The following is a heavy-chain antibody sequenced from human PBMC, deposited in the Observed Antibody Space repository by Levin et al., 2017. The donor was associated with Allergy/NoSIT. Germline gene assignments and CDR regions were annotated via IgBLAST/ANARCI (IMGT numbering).Heavy chain of an antibody. V-gene: IGHV4-61*02. J-gene: IGHJ4*02. D-gene: IGHD3-10*01. CDR1: GGSISSGSYY. CDR2: IYSSGSA. CDR3: ARAEVGSEH. Sequence: SQTLSLTCKVSGGSISSGSYYWSWIRQPAAKGLEWIGRIYSSGSANYNPSLKSRVTISVDTCKNQFSLKLSSVTAADTAVYYCARAEVGSEHWGQGPLVTVSS.